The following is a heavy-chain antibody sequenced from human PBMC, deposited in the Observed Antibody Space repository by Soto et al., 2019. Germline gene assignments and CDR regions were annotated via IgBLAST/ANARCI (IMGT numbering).Heavy chain of an antibody. D-gene: IGHD3-10*01. V-gene: IGHV4-31*03. J-gene: IGHJ6*03. CDR3: ARDGSGSYRTQRHYYYYYMDV. CDR2: IYYSGST. CDR1: GGSISSGGYY. Sequence: QVQLQESGPGLVKPSQTLSLTCTVSGGSISSGGYYWSWIRQHPGKGLEWIGYIYYSGSTYYNPSLKSRVTISVDTSKNQFSLKLSSVTAADTAVYYCARDGSGSYRTQRHYYYYYMDVWGKGTTVTVSS.